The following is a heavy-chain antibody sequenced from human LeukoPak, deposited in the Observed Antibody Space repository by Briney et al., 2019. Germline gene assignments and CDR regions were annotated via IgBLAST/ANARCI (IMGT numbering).Heavy chain of an antibody. Sequence: ASVKVSCKVSGYTLTELSMHWVRQAPGKGLEWMGGFDPEDGETIYAQKFQGRVTMTRDTSTSTVYMELSSLRSEDTAVYYCARPISGYNFGYVYWGQGTLVTVSS. CDR3: ARPISGYNFGYVY. D-gene: IGHD5-18*01. V-gene: IGHV1-24*01. CDR1: GYTLTELS. CDR2: FDPEDGET. J-gene: IGHJ4*02.